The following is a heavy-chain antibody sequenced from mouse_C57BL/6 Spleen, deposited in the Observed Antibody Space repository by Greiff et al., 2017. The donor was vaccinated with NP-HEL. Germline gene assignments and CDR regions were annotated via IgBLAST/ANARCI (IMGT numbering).Heavy chain of an antibody. Sequence: DVKLQESGGGLVQPKGSLKLSCAASGFTFTTYAMHWVRQAPGQGLEWVARIRSKSSNYATYYADSVKDRFTISRDDSQSMLYLQMNNLKTEDTAMYYCVRDPFYDGVYAMDYWGQGTSVTVSS. J-gene: IGHJ4*01. CDR1: GFTFTTYA. V-gene: IGHV10-3*01. CDR2: IRSKSSNYAT. CDR3: VRDPFYDGVYAMDY. D-gene: IGHD2-3*01.